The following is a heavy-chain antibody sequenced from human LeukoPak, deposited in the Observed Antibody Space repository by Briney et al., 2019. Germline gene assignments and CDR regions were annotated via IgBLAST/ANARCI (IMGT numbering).Heavy chain of an antibody. CDR1: GGSFSGYY. D-gene: IGHD3-22*01. CDR2: INHSGST. J-gene: IGHJ3*02. CDR3: ASGEHYYDSSGYLPDAFDI. V-gene: IGHV4-34*01. Sequence: SETLSLTCAVYGGSFSGYYWSWIRQPPGKGLEWIGEINHSGSTNYNPSLKSRVTISVDKSKNQFSLNLSSVTAADTAVYYCASGEHYYDSSGYLPDAFDIWGQGTMVTVSS.